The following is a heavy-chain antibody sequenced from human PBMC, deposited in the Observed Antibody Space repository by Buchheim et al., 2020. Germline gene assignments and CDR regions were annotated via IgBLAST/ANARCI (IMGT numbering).Heavy chain of an antibody. J-gene: IGHJ5*02. CDR1: GGSISSGGYH. V-gene: IGHV4-31*03. CDR3: ARGGRNNWFDP. CDR2: MSYSGST. Sequence: QVQLRESGPGLVKPSQTLSLTCTVSGGSISSGGYHWSWIRQHPGKGLEWIGYMSYSGSTYYNPSLKSRLTISVNTSKNQFFLKLTSVTAADTAVYYCARGGRNNWFDPWGQGTL.